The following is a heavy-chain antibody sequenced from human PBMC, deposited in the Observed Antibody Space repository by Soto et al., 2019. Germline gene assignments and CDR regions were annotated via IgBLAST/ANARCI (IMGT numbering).Heavy chain of an antibody. CDR1: GFTFSSYA. Sequence: GGSLRLSCAASGFTFSSYAMSWVRQAPGKGLEWVSGISGSRGSTYYAGSVKGRFTISRDNSKSTLYLQMNSLRAEETAFYYCAKSDSSWSLDPWGQGTLVTVSS. J-gene: IGHJ5*02. CDR2: ISGSRGST. V-gene: IGHV3-23*01. D-gene: IGHD6-13*01. CDR3: AKSDSSWSLDP.